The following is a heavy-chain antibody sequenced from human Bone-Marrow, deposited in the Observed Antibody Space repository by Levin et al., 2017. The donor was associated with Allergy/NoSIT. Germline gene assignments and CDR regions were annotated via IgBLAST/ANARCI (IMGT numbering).Heavy chain of an antibody. CDR1: GFTFSSYA. V-gene: IGHV3-30-3*01. J-gene: IGHJ4*02. Sequence: GGSLRLSCAASGFTFSSYAMHWVRQAPGKGLEWVAVISYDGSNKYYADSVKGRFTISRDNSKNTLYLQMNSLRAEDTAVYYCAREGYAPRRNAVAGKESEDYWGQGTLVTVSS. CDR3: AREGYAPRRNAVAGKESEDY. D-gene: IGHD6-19*01. CDR2: ISYDGSNK.